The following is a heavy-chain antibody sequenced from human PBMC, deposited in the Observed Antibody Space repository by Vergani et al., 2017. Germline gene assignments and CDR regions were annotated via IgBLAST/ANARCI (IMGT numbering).Heavy chain of an antibody. V-gene: IGHV4-4*02. D-gene: IGHD3-10*01. CDR2: IYHSGST. Sequence: QVQLQESGPGLVKPSQTLSLTCTVSGGSISSSNWWSWVRQPPGKGLEWIGEIYHSGSTNYNPSLKSRVTISVDKSKNQFSLKLSSVTAADTAVDYWARAVMVRGVIPDAFDIWGQGKMVTVSS. J-gene: IGHJ3*02. CDR3: ARAVMVRGVIPDAFDI. CDR1: GGSISSSNW.